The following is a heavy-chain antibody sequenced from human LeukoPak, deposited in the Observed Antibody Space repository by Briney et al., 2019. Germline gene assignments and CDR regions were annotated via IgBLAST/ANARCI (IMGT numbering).Heavy chain of an antibody. V-gene: IGHV3-23*01. CDR3: AKDDVPSNWGTLGLFDY. Sequence: GGSLRLSCAASGLTFSTYAMNWVRQAPGKGLEWVSAISGSGGSTYYADSVKGRFTISRDNSRNTLYLQMNSLRADDTAVYYCAKDDVPSNWGTLGLFDYWGQGTLVTVSS. CDR2: ISGSGGST. D-gene: IGHD7-27*01. CDR1: GLTFSTYA. J-gene: IGHJ4*02.